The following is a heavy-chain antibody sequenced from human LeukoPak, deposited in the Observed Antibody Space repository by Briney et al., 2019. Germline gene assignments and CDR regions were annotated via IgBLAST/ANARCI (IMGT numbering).Heavy chain of an antibody. D-gene: IGHD3-16*01. Sequence: GGSLRLSCAASGFTFSNYGMHWVRQAPGKGLEWVAVICHDGSKKYYADSVKGRSTISRDNSKNTLYLQMNSLRAEDTAVYYCAKDQGGKNYFDYWGQGTLVTVSS. CDR1: GFTFSNYG. CDR2: ICHDGSKK. J-gene: IGHJ4*02. V-gene: IGHV3-33*06. CDR3: AKDQGGKNYFDY.